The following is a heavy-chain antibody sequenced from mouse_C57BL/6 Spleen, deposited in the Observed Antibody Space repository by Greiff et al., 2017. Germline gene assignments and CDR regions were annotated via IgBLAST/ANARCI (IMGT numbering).Heavy chain of an antibody. CDR3: TSNYGSPYAMDY. D-gene: IGHD1-1*01. J-gene: IGHJ4*01. CDR2: IDPEDGDT. Sequence: EVQLQQSGAELVRPGASAKLSCTASGFNIKDYYMHWVKQRPEQGLEWIGRIDPEDGDTEYAPKFQGKATMTADTSSNTAYLQLSSLTSEDTAVYYCTSNYGSPYAMDYWGQGTSVTVSS. CDR1: GFNIKDYY. V-gene: IGHV14-1*01.